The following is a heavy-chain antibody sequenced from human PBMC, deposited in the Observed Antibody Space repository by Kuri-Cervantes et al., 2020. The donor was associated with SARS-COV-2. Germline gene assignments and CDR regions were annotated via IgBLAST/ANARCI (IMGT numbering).Heavy chain of an antibody. CDR1: GGSFSGYY. V-gene: IGHV4-34*01. J-gene: IGHJ6*02. CDR3: ARGVGAAVAGTLITIYYYYGMDV. D-gene: IGHD6-19*01. CDR2: INHSGST. Sequence: SETLSLTCAVYGGSFSGYYWSWIRQPPGKGLEWIGEINHSGSTNYNPTLKSRGTISVDTSKNQFSLKLSSVTAADTAVYYCARGVGAAVAGTLITIYYYYGMDVWGQGTTVTVSS.